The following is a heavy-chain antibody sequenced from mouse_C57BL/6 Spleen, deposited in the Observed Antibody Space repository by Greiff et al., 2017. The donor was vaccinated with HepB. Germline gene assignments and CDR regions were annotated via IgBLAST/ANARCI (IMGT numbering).Heavy chain of an antibody. Sequence: EVQLQQSGAELVRPGASVKLSCTASGFNIKDYYMHWVKQRPEQGLEWIGRIDPEDGDTEYAPKFQGKATMTADTASNTAYLQLSSLTSEDTAVYYCTTITTVGYFDVWGTGTTVTVSS. J-gene: IGHJ1*03. CDR3: TTITTVGYFDV. CDR2: IDPEDGDT. D-gene: IGHD1-1*01. V-gene: IGHV14-1*01. CDR1: GFNIKDYY.